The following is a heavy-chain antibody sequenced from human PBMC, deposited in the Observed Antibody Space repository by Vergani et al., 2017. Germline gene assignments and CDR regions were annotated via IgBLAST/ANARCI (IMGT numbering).Heavy chain of an antibody. V-gene: IGHV1-69*02. CDR2: IIPILGIA. CDR3: ARLGYDSSGYPFDY. D-gene: IGHD3-22*01. CDR1: GGTFSSYT. Sequence: QVQLVQSGAEVKKPGSSVKVSCKASGGTFSSYTISWVRQAPGQGLEWMGRIIPILGIANYAQKFQGRVTITADKSTSTAYMELSSLRSEDTAVYYCARLGYDSSGYPFDYWGQGTLVTVSS. J-gene: IGHJ4*02.